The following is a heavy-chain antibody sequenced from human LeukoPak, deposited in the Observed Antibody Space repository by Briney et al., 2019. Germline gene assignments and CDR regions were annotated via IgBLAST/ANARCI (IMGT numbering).Heavy chain of an antibody. J-gene: IGHJ5*02. CDR2: ISSSSSYT. Sequence: GGSLRLSCAASGFTFSDYYMSWIRQAPGKGLEWVSYISSSSSYTNYADSVKGRFTISRDNAKDSLYLQMNSLRAEDTAVYYCARDHRPYSSSPRWFDPWGQGTLVTVSS. CDR1: GFTFSDYY. D-gene: IGHD6-13*01. V-gene: IGHV3-11*06. CDR3: ARDHRPYSSSPRWFDP.